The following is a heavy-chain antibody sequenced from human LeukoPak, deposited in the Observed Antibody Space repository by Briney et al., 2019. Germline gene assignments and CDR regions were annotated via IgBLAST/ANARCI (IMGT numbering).Heavy chain of an antibody. J-gene: IGHJ3*02. Sequence: ASVKVSCKVSGYTLTELSMHWVRQAPGKGLEWMGGFDPEDGETIYAQKFQGRVTMTEDTSTGTAYMELSSLRSEDTAVYYCATRKIAARRAFDIWGQGTMVTVSS. D-gene: IGHD6-6*01. V-gene: IGHV1-24*01. CDR1: GYTLTELS. CDR3: ATRKIAARRAFDI. CDR2: FDPEDGET.